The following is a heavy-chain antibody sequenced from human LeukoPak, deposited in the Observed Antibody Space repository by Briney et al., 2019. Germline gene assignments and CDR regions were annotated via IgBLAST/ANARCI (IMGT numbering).Heavy chain of an antibody. CDR3: ATNCGGDCHYYFDY. Sequence: SETLSLTCAVYGGSFSGYYWSWIRQPPGKGLEWIGEINHSGSTNYNPPLKSRVTISVDTSKNQFSLKLSSVTAADTAVYYCATNCGGDCHYYFDYWGQGTLVTVSS. J-gene: IGHJ4*02. V-gene: IGHV4-34*01. CDR1: GGSFSGYY. CDR2: INHSGST. D-gene: IGHD2-21*02.